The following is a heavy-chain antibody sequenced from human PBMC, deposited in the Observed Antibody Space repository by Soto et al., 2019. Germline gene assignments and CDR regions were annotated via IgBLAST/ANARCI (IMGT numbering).Heavy chain of an antibody. D-gene: IGHD4-17*01. CDR3: ARDPTERQNQVDYGY. V-gene: IGHV1-69*06. CDR1: GGTFSSYA. Sequence: QVQLVQSGAEVKKRGSSVKVSCKASGGTFSSYAISWVRQASGQGLEWMGGIIRIFGTANYAQKFQGRVTITANKSTSTAYMELSSLRSEDTAVYYCARDPTERQNQVDYGYWGQGTLVTVSS. CDR2: IIRIFGTA. J-gene: IGHJ4*02.